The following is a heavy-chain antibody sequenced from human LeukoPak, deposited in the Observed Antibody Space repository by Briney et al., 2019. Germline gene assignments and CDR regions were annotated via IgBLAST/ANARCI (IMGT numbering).Heavy chain of an antibody. D-gene: IGHD4-17*01. Sequence: QPGGSLRLSCAASGFTLSSNYMSWVRQAPGKGLEWVSVIYSGGSTDYTDSVKGRFNISREKSKNTLYLQMNSLRADDTAVYYCATDLSTVTTYGYYFDYWGQGTLVTVSS. CDR2: IYSGGST. CDR3: ATDLSTVTTYGYYFDY. V-gene: IGHV3-66*01. J-gene: IGHJ4*02. CDR1: GFTLSSNY.